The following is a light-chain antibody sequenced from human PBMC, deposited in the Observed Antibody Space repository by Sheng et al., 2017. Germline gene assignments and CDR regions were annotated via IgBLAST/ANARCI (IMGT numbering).Light chain of an antibody. CDR3: QSYDNGVLV. J-gene: IGLJ2*01. CDR1: TGRITSSF. Sequence: FMLTQPLSVSGSPGETVTISCTRSTGRITSSFVQWYQQRPGSPPTIVIFEDDQRPSGVPDRFSGSIDTSSNSASLTISGLRVEDEAHFYCQSYDNGVLVFGGGTKLTVL. V-gene: IGLV6-57*01. CDR2: EDD.